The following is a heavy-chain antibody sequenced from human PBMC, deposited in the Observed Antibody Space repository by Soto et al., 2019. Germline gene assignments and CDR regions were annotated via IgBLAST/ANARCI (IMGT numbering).Heavy chain of an antibody. D-gene: IGHD4-17*01. CDR2: IRSSGSTI. CDR1: GFTFSDYY. J-gene: IGHJ4*02. CDR3: ARGGGPGYGDYLDY. Sequence: QVQLVESGGGLVKPGGSLRLSCAASGFTFSDYYMSWIRQAPGKGLEWVSYIRSSGSTIYYADSVKGRFTISRDKDKKSLDLQMNNLRAEDPALYYCARGGGPGYGDYLDYRGQGTLVTLSS. V-gene: IGHV3-11*01.